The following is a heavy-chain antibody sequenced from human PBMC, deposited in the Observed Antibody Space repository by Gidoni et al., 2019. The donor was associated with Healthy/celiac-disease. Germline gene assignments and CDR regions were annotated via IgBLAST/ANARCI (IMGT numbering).Heavy chain of an antibody. V-gene: IGHV1-69*01. CDR2: IIPIFGTA. D-gene: IGHD6-13*01. Sequence: QVQLVQSGAEVKKPGSSVKVSCKASGGTFSSYAISWVRQAPGQGLEWMGGIIPIFGTANYAQKFQGRVTITADESTSTAYMELSSLRSEDTAVYYCARLLAAGHDYYYYYGMDVWGQGTTVTVSS. J-gene: IGHJ6*02. CDR1: GGTFSSYA. CDR3: ARLLAAGHDYYYYYGMDV.